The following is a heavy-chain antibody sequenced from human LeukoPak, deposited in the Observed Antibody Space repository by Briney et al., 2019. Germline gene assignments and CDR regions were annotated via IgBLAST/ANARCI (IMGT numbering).Heavy chain of an antibody. CDR2: IYTSGST. CDR3: AGTSSSWCQKIDY. CDR1: GVSISSYY. Sequence: SETLSLTCTVSGVSISSYYWSWIRQPPGKGLEWIGRIYTSGSTNYNPSLKSRVTMSVDTSKNQFSLNLISVASAETAVYYCAGTSSSWCQKIDYWGQGTLVTVSS. J-gene: IGHJ4*02. V-gene: IGHV4-4*07. D-gene: IGHD6-13*01.